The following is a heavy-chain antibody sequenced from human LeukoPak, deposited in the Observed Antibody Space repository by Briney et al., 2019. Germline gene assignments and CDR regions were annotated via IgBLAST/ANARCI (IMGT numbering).Heavy chain of an antibody. D-gene: IGHD3-22*01. V-gene: IGHV1-69*04. Sequence: ASVRVSCKASGGTFSRYPISWVRQAPGQGLEWMGRIIPIAAIVNYAQTFQGRVTITADKSTTIAYMELTSLRSDDTAVYFCVRGLAPYFHGSNGYYGDAYDLWGQGTMVTVSS. CDR2: IIPIAAIV. J-gene: IGHJ3*01. CDR1: GGTFSRYP. CDR3: VRGLAPYFHGSNGYYGDAYDL.